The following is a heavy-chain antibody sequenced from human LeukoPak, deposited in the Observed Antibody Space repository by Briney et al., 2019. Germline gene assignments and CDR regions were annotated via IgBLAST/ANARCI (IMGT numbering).Heavy chain of an antibody. CDR1: GXSISTFY. CDR3: ARHGNIVVVVAATAFDY. J-gene: IGHJ4*02. Sequence: SETLSLTCTVSGXSISTFYWSWIRQRPGKGLEWIGYIYYSGTTNYNPSLKSRVTISVDMSKSQFSLTLSSVTAADTAVYYCARHGNIVVVVAATAFDYWGQGTLVTVSS. CDR2: IYYSGTT. D-gene: IGHD2-15*01. V-gene: IGHV4-59*08.